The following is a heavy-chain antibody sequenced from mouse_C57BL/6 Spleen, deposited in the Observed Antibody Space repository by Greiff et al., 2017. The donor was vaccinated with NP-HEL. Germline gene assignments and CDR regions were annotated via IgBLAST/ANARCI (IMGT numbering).Heavy chain of an antibody. V-gene: IGHV5-4*03. D-gene: IGHD1-1*01. J-gene: IGHJ3*01. CDR2: ISDGGSYT. CDR1: GFTFSSYA. Sequence: EVKLVESGGGLVKPGGSLKLSSAASGFTFSSYAMSWVRQTPEKRLEWVATISDGGSYTYYPDNVKGRFTISRDNAKNNLYLQMSHLKSEDTAMYYCARGYYYGSSPEWFAYWGQGTLVTVSA. CDR3: ARGYYYGSSPEWFAY.